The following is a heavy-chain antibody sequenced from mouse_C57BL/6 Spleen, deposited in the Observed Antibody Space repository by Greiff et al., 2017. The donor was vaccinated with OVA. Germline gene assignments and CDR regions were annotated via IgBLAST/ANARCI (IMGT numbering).Heavy chain of an antibody. CDR2: IWRGGST. Sequence: QVQLKESGPGLVQPSQSLSITCTVSGFSLTSYGVHWVRQSPGKGLEWLGVIWRGGSTDYNAAFMSRLSITKDNSKSQVFFKMNSLQADDTAIYYCAKGRGYDYDEYFDYWGQGTTLTVSS. CDR3: AKGRGYDYDEYFDY. J-gene: IGHJ2*01. D-gene: IGHD2-4*01. V-gene: IGHV2-5*01. CDR1: GFSLTSYG.